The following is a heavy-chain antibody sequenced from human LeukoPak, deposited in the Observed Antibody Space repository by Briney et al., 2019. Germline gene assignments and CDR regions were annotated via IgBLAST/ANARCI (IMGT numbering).Heavy chain of an antibody. CDR3: AKVEGYGVSGSCYPGGARWFDP. Sequence: GGSLRLSCAASGFTFSNYAINWVRQALGKGLEWVSGISAHSDYTHYAECVKGRFSISRDNSKNSVYLQMNSRSTEDTAVYYCAKVEGYGVSGSCYPGGARWFDPWGQGTLVTVSS. CDR2: ISAHSDYT. D-gene: IGHD2-15*01. CDR1: GFTFSNYA. V-gene: IGHV3-23*01. J-gene: IGHJ5*02.